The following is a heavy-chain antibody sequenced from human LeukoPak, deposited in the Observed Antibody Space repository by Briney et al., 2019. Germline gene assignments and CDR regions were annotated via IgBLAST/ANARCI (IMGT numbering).Heavy chain of an antibody. CDR2: ISSSSTYI. CDR3: ATPTLGYCSGGSCRTSDY. J-gene: IGHJ4*02. CDR1: GFTFSSYS. D-gene: IGHD2-15*01. Sequence: PGGSLRLSCAASGFTFSSYSMNWVRQAPGKGLEWVSSISSSSTYIYYADSVKGRFTISRDNAKNSLYLQMSSLRADDTAVYYCATPTLGYCSGGSCRTSDYWGQRTLVTVSS. V-gene: IGHV3-21*01.